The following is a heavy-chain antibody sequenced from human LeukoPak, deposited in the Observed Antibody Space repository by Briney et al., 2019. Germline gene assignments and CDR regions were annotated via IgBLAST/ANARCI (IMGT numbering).Heavy chain of an antibody. CDR1: GFTFSNAW. Sequence: GGSLRLSCATSGFTFSNAWMNWVRQAPGKGLEWVGRIRSNSDGGTIDYAAPVKGRFALSRDDSKNTLYLQMNSLQTEDTAVYYCATDFYDTTWGQGTLVTVSS. J-gene: IGHJ5*02. D-gene: IGHD3-22*01. CDR3: ATDFYDTT. V-gene: IGHV3-15*07. CDR2: IRSNSDGGTI.